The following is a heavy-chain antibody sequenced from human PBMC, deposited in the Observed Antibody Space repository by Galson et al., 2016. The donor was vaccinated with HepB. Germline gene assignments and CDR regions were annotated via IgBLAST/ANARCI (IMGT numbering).Heavy chain of an antibody. Sequence: SLRLSCAASGFTFNSPAMSWVRQPPGKGLQWVSSISGNAGSTYYADSVKGRITISRDTSKNTLYLQMNSLRVEDTAVYYCAKGIQFGGNYSPSDHWGQGALVTVSS. J-gene: IGHJ4*02. V-gene: IGHV3-23*01. CDR1: GFTFNSPA. CDR3: AKGIQFGGNYSPSDH. D-gene: IGHD4-23*01. CDR2: ISGNAGST.